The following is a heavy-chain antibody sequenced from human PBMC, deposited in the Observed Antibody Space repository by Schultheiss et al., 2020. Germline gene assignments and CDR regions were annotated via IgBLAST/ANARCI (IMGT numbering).Heavy chain of an antibody. V-gene: IGHV4-59*12. D-gene: IGHD3-10*01. CDR1: GGSISSYY. J-gene: IGHJ6*04. CDR3: ARDLGYYGSGSRPLDV. Sequence: SETLSLTCTVSGGSISSYYWCWIRQPPGKGLEWIGYIYYSGSTYYNPSLKSRVTISVDTSKNQFSLKLSSVTAADTAVYYCARDLGYYGSGSRPLDVWGKGTTVTVYS. CDR2: IYYSGST.